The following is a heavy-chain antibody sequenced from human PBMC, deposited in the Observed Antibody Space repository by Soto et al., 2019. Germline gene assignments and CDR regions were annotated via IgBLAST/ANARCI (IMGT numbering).Heavy chain of an antibody. CDR1: GGIFSTYA. J-gene: IGHJ4*02. CDR3: ARDRDDYGSGNYYNRIDF. V-gene: IGHV1-69*01. Sequence: QVQLVQSGAEVKKPGSSVKVSCKASGGIFSTYAISRLRRAPGQGLEWMGGIIPIFGTPNYAQRFQGRVTITEDESTSTAYMELSRLRSEDTAVYYCARDRDDYGSGNYYNRIDFWGQGTLVTVSS. D-gene: IGHD3-10*01. CDR2: IIPIFGTP.